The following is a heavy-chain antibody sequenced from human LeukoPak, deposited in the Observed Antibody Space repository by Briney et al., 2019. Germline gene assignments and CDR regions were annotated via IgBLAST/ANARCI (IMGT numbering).Heavy chain of an antibody. CDR2: INPSGGST. J-gene: IGHJ4*02. CDR3: ARDGEYGTGSYYRGCFDY. Sequence: ASVKVSCKASGYTFTIYYIHWVRQAPGQGLEWMGIINPSGGSTSYAQKFQGRVTMTRDTSTSTAYMELSSLRSEDTAVYYCARDGEYGTGSYYRGCFDYWGQGILVTVSS. CDR1: GYTFTIYY. D-gene: IGHD3-10*01. V-gene: IGHV1-46*01.